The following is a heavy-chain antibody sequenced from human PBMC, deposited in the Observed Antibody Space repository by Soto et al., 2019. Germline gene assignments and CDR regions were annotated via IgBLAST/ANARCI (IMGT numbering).Heavy chain of an antibody. CDR3: ARGYGRNFDY. Sequence: SETLSLTCTVFGGSVSSGSYYWSWIRQPPGKGLEWIGEIHHSGSTNYNPSLKSRVTVSVDTSRNQFSLKLSSVTAADTAMYYCARGYGRNFDYWGQGTLVTVSS. V-gene: IGHV4-61*01. CDR1: GGSVSSGSYY. CDR2: IHHSGST. J-gene: IGHJ4*02. D-gene: IGHD5-18*01.